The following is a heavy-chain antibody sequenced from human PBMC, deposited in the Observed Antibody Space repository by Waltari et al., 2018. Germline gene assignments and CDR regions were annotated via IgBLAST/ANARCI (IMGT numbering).Heavy chain of an antibody. CDR2: INPRCGST. CDR3: ARGAERELYYYYGMDV. D-gene: IGHD1-26*01. J-gene: IGHJ6*02. CDR1: GYTFTSYY. V-gene: IGHV1-46*01. Sequence: QVQLVQSGAEVKKPGASVKVSCKASGYTFTSYYMHWVRQAPGQGLEWMGRINPRCGSTSYAQKFQCRVTMTRDTSTSTVYMELSSLRSEDTAVYYCARGAERELYYYYGMDVWGQGTTVTVSS.